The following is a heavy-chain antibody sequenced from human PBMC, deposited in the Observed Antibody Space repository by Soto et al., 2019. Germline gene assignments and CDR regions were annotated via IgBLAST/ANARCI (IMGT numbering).Heavy chain of an antibody. CDR1: GFTFSSYG. Sequence: GGSLRLSCAASGFTFSSYGMHWVRQAPGKGLEWVAVIWYDGSNKYYADSVKGRFTISRDNSKNTLYLQMNSLRAEDTAVYYCARDMGGEANDAFDIWGQGTMVTVSS. V-gene: IGHV3-33*01. J-gene: IGHJ3*02. CDR3: ARDMGGEANDAFDI. CDR2: IWYDGSNK. D-gene: IGHD3-10*01.